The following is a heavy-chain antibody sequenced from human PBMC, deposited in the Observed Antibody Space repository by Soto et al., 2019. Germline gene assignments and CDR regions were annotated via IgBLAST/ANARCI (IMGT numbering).Heavy chain of an antibody. CDR1: GGTFSSYA. CDR3: ARGPQSSGWRGKWFDA. D-gene: IGHD6-19*01. J-gene: IGHJ5*02. V-gene: IGHV1-69*13. Sequence: ASVKVSCKASGGTFSSYAISWVRQAPGQGLEWMGGIIPIFGTANYAQKFQGRVTITADESTSTAYMELSSLRSDDTAVYYCARGPQSSGWRGKWFDAWGQGTMVTVSS. CDR2: IIPIFGTA.